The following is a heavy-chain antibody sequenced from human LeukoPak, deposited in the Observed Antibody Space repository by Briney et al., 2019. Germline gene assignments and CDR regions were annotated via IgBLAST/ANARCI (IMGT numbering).Heavy chain of an antibody. Sequence: PGGALRLSCAVSGFTFSSYTINWVRQAPGKGLEWVSSISSSSSYIYYADSVKGRFTISRDNAKNSLYLQMNSLRAEDTAVYYCARDRGSEWELLKGAFDIWGQGTMVTVSS. CDR3: ARDRGSEWELLKGAFDI. J-gene: IGHJ3*02. CDR1: GFTFSSYT. V-gene: IGHV3-21*01. D-gene: IGHD1-26*01. CDR2: ISSSSSYI.